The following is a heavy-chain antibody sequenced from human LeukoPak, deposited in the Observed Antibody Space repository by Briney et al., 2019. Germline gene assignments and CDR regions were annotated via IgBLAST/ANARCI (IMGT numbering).Heavy chain of an antibody. CDR1: GFTFRNAW. Sequence: GSLRLSCAASGFTFRNAWMSWVRQPPGKGLEWIGYISYSGATSYNPSLKSRVTISEDTSKNQFYLRLSSMTAADTAIYYCAAGGYYGSGAFHIWGLGTMVTVSS. CDR3: AAGGYYGSGAFHI. V-gene: IGHV4-59*01. J-gene: IGHJ3*02. CDR2: ISYSGAT. D-gene: IGHD3-10*01.